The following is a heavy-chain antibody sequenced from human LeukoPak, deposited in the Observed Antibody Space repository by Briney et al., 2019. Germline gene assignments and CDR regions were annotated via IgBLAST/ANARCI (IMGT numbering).Heavy chain of an antibody. J-gene: IGHJ4*02. V-gene: IGHV3-11*06. D-gene: IGHD4-17*01. CDR3: ARARGMDDYGDFRIK. Sequence: GGSPRLSCAASGFTFSDYYMSWVRQAPGKGLEWVSYISSSSSYTNYADSVKGRFTISRDNAKNSLSLQMNGLRAEDTAVYYCARARGMDDYGDFRIKWGQVTLVTVSS. CDR1: GFTFSDYY. CDR2: ISSSSSYT.